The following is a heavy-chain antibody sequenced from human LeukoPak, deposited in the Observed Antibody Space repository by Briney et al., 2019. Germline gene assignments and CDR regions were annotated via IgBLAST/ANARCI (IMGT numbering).Heavy chain of an antibody. J-gene: IGHJ4*02. CDR3: ARRDDLSSSYDY. CDR1: GFTFSSYS. D-gene: IGHD6-13*01. V-gene: IGHV3-21*01. Sequence: GGSLRLSRAASGFTFSSYSMYWVRQAPGKGLEWVSSISSSSSYIYYADSVKGRFTISRDNAKDSLYLQMNSLRAEDTAVYYCARRDDLSSSYDYWGQGTLVTVSS. CDR2: ISSSSSYI.